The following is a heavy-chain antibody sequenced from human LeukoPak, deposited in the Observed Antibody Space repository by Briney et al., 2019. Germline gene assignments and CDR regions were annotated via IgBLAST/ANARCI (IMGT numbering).Heavy chain of an antibody. CDR2: ISSGSTYI. D-gene: IGHD3-10*01. J-gene: IGHJ4*02. Sequence: GESLRLSCAASEFTFSTYSMNWVRQAPGKGLEWVSSISSGSTYIYYADSVKGRFTISRDNAKNSLYLQMNSLRTEDTSVYYCARGHYQIELWGQGTLVTVSS. V-gene: IGHV3-21*01. CDR1: EFTFSTYS. CDR3: ARGHYQIEL.